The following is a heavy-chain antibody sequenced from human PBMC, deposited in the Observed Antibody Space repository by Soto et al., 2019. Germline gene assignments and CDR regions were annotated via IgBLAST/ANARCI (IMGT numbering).Heavy chain of an antibody. CDR2: IIPIFGTA. D-gene: IGHD6-19*01. Sequence: QVQLVQSGAEVKKPGSSVKVSCKASGGTFSSYAISWVRQAPGQGLEWMGGIIPIFGTANYAQKFQGRGTITADESTSTAYMELSSLRSEDTAVYYCARGADSSGWYFPAPYDVWGQGTTVTVSS. J-gene: IGHJ6*02. CDR3: ARGADSSGWYFPAPYDV. V-gene: IGHV1-69*12. CDR1: GGTFSSYA.